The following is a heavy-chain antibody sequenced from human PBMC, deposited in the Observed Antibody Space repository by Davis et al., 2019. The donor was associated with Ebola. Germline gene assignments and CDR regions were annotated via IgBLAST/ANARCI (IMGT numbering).Heavy chain of an antibody. CDR3: ARESSDYYFDY. CDR2: INHSGST. D-gene: IGHD2-21*02. CDR1: GGSFSGYY. V-gene: IGHV4-34*01. J-gene: IGHJ4*02. Sequence: MPSETLSLTCAVYGGSFSGYYWSWIRQPPGKGLEWIGEINHSGSTNYNPSLKSRVTTSVDTSKNQFSLKLSSVTAADTAVYYCARESSDYYFDYWGQGTLVTVSS.